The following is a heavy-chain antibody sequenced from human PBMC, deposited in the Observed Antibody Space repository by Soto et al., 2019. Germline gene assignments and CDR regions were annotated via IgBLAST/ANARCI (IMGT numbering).Heavy chain of an antibody. Sequence: QLQLQESGSGLVKPSQTLSLTCAVSGGSISSGGYSWSWIRQPPGKGLEWVGYIYHSGSTYYNPSLKSRATISIDRSKNQFSLKLSSVTAADTAVYYCTRSSSTVTTLDYWGQGTLVTVSS. CDR3: TRSSSTVTTLDY. V-gene: IGHV4-30-2*01. CDR1: GGSISSGGYS. CDR2: IYHSGST. J-gene: IGHJ4*02. D-gene: IGHD2-2*01.